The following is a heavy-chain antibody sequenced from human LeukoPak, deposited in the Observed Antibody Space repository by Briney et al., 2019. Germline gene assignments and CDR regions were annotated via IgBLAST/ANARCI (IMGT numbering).Heavy chain of an antibody. V-gene: IGHV3-21*01. CDR3: ARVGIAVAGPYFDY. CDR2: ISSSSSYI. J-gene: IGHJ4*02. Sequence: GGSLRLSCAVSGLTFSSSWMDWVRQAPGKGLEWVSSISSSSSYIYYADSVKGRFTISRDNAKNSLYLQMNSLRAEDTAVYYCARVGIAVAGPYFDYWGQGTLVTVSS. D-gene: IGHD6-19*01. CDR1: GLTFSSSW.